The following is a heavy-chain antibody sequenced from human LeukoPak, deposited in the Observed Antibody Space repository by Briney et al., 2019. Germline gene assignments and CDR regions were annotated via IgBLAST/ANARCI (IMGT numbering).Heavy chain of an antibody. V-gene: IGHV4-59*12. CDR3: ARMFYSNYLYYFDY. CDR2: IYYTGST. D-gene: IGHD4-11*01. CDR1: GGSISGYY. J-gene: IGHJ4*02. Sequence: SETLSLTCTVSGGSISGYYWSWIRQPPGKGLEWIGYIYYTGSTNYNPSLKSRVTMSVDTSKNQFSLKLSSVTAADTAVYYCARMFYSNYLYYFDYWGQGTLVTVSS.